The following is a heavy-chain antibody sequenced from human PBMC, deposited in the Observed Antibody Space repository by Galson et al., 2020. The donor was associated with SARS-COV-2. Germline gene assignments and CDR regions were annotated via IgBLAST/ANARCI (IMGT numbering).Heavy chain of an antibody. V-gene: IGHV1-18*04. CDR2: ISAYNGKI. Sequence: GESLKISCKASGYNFNNYAISWIRQVPGQGLEWMGWISAYNGKIKYAQKFQGRVTMTTDTSTSTAFMEMTGLRSDDTAVYFCAREEVGGGPNDAFDIWGQGTRVIVSS. D-gene: IGHD3-16*01. J-gene: IGHJ3*02. CDR1: GYNFNNYA. CDR3: AREEVGGGPNDAFDI.